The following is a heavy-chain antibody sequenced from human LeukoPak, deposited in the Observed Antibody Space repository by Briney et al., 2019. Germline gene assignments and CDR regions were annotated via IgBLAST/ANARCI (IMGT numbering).Heavy chain of an antibody. CDR3: AREGGWNAFDI. J-gene: IGHJ3*02. V-gene: IGHV3-21*01. D-gene: IGHD2-15*01. Sequence: KPGGSLRLSCAASGFTFSSYSMNWARQAPGKGLEWVSSISSSSSYIYYADSVKGRFTISRDNAKNSLYLQMNSLRAEDTAVYYCAREGGWNAFDIWGQGTMVTVSS. CDR1: GFTFSSYS. CDR2: ISSSSSYI.